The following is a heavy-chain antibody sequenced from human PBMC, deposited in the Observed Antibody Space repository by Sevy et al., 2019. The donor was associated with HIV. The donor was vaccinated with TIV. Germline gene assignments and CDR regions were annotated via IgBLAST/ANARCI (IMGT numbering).Heavy chain of an antibody. Sequence: SETLSLTCTVSGGSISSDYWSWIRQPPGKELEWIGYIYYSGSTNYNPSLKGRVTISVDTSKNQVSLKLSSVTAADTAVYYCARQTYYYDSGGYYLYYFDYWGQGTLVTVSS. CDR3: ARQTYYYDSGGYYLYYFDY. J-gene: IGHJ4*02. V-gene: IGHV4-59*08. D-gene: IGHD3-22*01. CDR1: GGSISSDY. CDR2: IYYSGST.